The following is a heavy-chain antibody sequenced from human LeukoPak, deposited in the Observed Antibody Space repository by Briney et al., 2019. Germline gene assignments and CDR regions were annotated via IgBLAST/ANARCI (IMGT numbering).Heavy chain of an antibody. V-gene: IGHV4-59*12. Sequence: PSETLSLTCTVSGGSMSPYHWGWIRQPPGKGLEWTGYIYYSGSTNYNPSLKSRVTISVDTSKNQFSLKLSSVTAADTAVYYCASLILYSSGFYDYYYGMDVWGQGTTVTVSS. D-gene: IGHD3-22*01. CDR3: ASLILYSSGFYDYYYGMDV. CDR1: GGSMSPYH. J-gene: IGHJ6*02. CDR2: IYYSGST.